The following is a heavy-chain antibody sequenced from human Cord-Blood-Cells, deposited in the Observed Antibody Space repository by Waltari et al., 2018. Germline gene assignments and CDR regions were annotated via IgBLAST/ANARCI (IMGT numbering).Heavy chain of an antibody. J-gene: IGHJ3*02. V-gene: IGHV3-15*01. CDR3: TTDRIAAADAFDI. D-gene: IGHD6-13*01. CDR2: IKSKTDGGTT. Sequence: EVQLVESGGGLVKPGGSLRLYCAASGFHFSNAWMSWVRQAPGKGLEWFGRIKSKTDGGTTDYAAPVKGRFTISRDDSKNTLYLQMNSLKTEDTAVYYCTTDRIAAADAFDIWGQGTMVTVSS. CDR1: GFHFSNAW.